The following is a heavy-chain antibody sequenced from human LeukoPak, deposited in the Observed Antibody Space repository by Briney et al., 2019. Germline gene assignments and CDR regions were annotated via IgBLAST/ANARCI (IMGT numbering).Heavy chain of an antibody. V-gene: IGHV4-4*02. CDR2: IYHSGST. Sequence: SETLSLTCAVSGGSISSSNWWSWVRQPPGKGLEWIGEIYHSGSTNYNPSLKSRVTISVDKSKNQFSLKLSSVTAADTAVYYCARDSSGYRDDAFDIWGQGTMVTVSS. J-gene: IGHJ3*02. CDR3: ARDSSGYRDDAFDI. D-gene: IGHD3-22*01. CDR1: GGSISSSNW.